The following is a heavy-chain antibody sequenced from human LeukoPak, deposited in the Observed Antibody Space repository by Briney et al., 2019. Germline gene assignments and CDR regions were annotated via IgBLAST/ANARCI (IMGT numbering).Heavy chain of an antibody. Sequence: ASVKLSCKASGYTFTSYDINWVRQATGQGLEWMGWMNPNSGNTGYAQKFQGRVTMTRNTSISTAYMELSSLRSEDTAVYYCARYSGWNDAFDIWGQGTMVTVSS. J-gene: IGHJ3*02. V-gene: IGHV1-8*01. CDR1: GYTFTSYD. D-gene: IGHD6-19*01. CDR3: ARYSGWNDAFDI. CDR2: MNPNSGNT.